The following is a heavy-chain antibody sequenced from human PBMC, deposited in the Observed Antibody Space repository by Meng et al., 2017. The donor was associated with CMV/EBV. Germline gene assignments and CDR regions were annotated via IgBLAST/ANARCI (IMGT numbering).Heavy chain of an antibody. CDR1: GFTFSSYS. V-gene: IGHV3-21*01. D-gene: IGHD2-15*01. CDR2: ISSSSYI. CDR3: ARDRGGDIAPYYYYGMDV. J-gene: IGHJ6*02. Sequence: GGSLRLSCAASGFTFSSYSMNWVRQAPGKGLEWVSSISSSSYIYYADSVKGRFTISRDNAKNSLYLQMNSLRAEDTAVYYCARDRGGDIAPYYYYGMDVWGQGTTVTVSS.